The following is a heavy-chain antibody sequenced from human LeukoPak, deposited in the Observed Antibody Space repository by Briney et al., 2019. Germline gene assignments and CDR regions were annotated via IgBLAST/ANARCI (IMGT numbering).Heavy chain of an antibody. D-gene: IGHD2-15*01. CDR3: AKDGSGSCDY. J-gene: IGHJ4*02. CDR2: ITYDGTNK. V-gene: IGHV3-30*18. Sequence: GGALRLSCAASGFTFSSYGMHGVRQAPGKGLECVAVITYDGTNKYHAASVTGPFTISRDNSKNTLYLQMNSVRAEDTAVSFCAKDGSGSCDYWGQGTLVTVSS. CDR1: GFTFSSYG.